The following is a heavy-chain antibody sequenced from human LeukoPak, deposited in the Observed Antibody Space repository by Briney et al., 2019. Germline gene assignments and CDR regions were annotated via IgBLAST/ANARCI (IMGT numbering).Heavy chain of an antibody. Sequence: SETLSLTCTVSGYSISSGFYWGWIRQPPGKGLEWIGRIYTGGSTNYNPSLKSRVTISVDTSKNQFSLKLSSVTAADTAVYYCARDVGGYSYGYRPTELYWYFDLWGRGTRVTVSS. D-gene: IGHD5-18*01. CDR3: ARDVGGYSYGYRPTELYWYFDL. CDR1: GYSISSGFY. V-gene: IGHV4-38-2*02. J-gene: IGHJ2*01. CDR2: IYTGGST.